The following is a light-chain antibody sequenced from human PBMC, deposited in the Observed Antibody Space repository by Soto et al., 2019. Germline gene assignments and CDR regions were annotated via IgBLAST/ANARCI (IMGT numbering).Light chain of an antibody. CDR3: QQANSFPFA. J-gene: IGKJ3*01. CDR1: QVINNW. V-gene: IGKV1-12*02. Sequence: DIQMTQSPSSVSASVGDRVTITCRASQVINNWLAWYQQKPGKAPNLLIYAASTLQSGVPSRFSGSRSGTVFTLTISSLQPEDFATYYFQQANSFPFAFGHGTKVDIK. CDR2: AAS.